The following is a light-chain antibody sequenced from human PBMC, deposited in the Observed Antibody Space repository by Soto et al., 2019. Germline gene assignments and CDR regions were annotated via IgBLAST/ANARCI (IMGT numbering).Light chain of an antibody. CDR3: QQSYNLLT. V-gene: IGKV1-39*01. J-gene: IGKJ4*01. CDR1: QNINNY. Sequence: DIQMTQSPSSLSASVGDRVTITCRASQNINNYLNWYQQKPGKAPKVLIYAASNLQSGVPSRFSGSGSGTDFTLTISSLQPEDFATYYCQQSYNLLTFGGGTKVEIK. CDR2: AAS.